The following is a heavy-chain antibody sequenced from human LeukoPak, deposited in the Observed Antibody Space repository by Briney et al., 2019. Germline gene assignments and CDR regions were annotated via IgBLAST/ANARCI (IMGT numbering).Heavy chain of an antibody. V-gene: IGHV3-53*01. CDR3: AKGGYCSSTSCYNHYYGMDV. CDR1: GFTVSTNY. D-gene: IGHD2-2*02. Sequence: GGSLRLSCAASGFTVSTNYMSWVRQAPGKGLEWVSVIYSGGSTDYADSVKGRFTISGDNSKNTLYLQMNSLRAEDTAVYYCAKGGYCSSTSCYNHYYGMDVWGQGTTVTVSS. CDR2: IYSGGST. J-gene: IGHJ6*02.